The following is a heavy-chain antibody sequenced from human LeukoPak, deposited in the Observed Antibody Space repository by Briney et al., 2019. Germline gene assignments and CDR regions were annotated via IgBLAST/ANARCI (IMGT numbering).Heavy chain of an antibody. J-gene: IGHJ4*02. CDR1: GFTFSSYA. Sequence: GGSLRLSCAAPGFTFSSYAMHWVRQAPGKGLEYVSAISSNGGSTYYANSVKGRFTISRDNSKNTLYLQMGSLRVEDMAVYYCARESEELTFDYWGQGTLVTVSS. V-gene: IGHV3-64*01. CDR2: ISSNGGST. CDR3: ARESEELTFDY. D-gene: IGHD1-7*01.